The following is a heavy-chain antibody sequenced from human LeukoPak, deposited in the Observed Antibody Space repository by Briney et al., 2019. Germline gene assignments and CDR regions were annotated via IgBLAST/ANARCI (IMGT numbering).Heavy chain of an antibody. D-gene: IGHD3-10*01. Sequence: ASVKVSCQASGYSFTGYYMHWVRQAPGQGLEWMGWISPNSGGTKYAQKFKGRVTMTRDTSISTAYMELSSLRSEDTAVYYCARLGGGSGSYSGYWGKGPLVTVSS. J-gene: IGHJ4*02. CDR2: ISPNSGGT. V-gene: IGHV1-2*02. CDR1: GYSFTGYY. CDR3: ARLGGGSGSYSGY.